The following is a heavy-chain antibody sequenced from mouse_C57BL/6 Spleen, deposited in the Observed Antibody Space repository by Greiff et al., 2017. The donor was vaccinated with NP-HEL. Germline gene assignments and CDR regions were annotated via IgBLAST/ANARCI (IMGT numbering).Heavy chain of an antibody. CDR3: TREARDYSSSFHFDY. J-gene: IGHJ2*01. D-gene: IGHD1-1*01. CDR2: IDPETGGT. CDR1: GYTFTDYE. Sequence: QVQLKQSGAELVRPGASVTLSCKASGYTFTDYEMHWVKQTPVHGLEWIGAIDPETGGTAYNQKFKGKAILTADKSSSTAYMELRSLTSEDSAVYYGTREARDYSSSFHFDYWGQGTTLTVSS. V-gene: IGHV1-15*01.